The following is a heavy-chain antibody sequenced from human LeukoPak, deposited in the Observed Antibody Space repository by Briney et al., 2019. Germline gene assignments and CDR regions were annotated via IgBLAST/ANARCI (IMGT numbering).Heavy chain of an antibody. CDR1: GFTFSSYA. CDR3: AKRMDVDTAMAN. V-gene: IGHV3-23*01. Sequence: GGSLRLSCTASGFTFSSYAMSWVRQAPGKGLEWVSAISGSGGSTYYADSVKGRFTISRDNSKNTLYLQMNSLRAEDTAVYYCAKRMDVDTAMANWGQGTLVTVSS. J-gene: IGHJ4*02. CDR2: ISGSGGST. D-gene: IGHD5-18*01.